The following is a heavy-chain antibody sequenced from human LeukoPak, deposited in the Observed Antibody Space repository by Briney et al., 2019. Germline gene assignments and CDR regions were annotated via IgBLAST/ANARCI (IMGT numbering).Heavy chain of an antibody. CDR3: ARGARADY. CDR2: IYHSGST. J-gene: IGHJ4*02. D-gene: IGHD3-16*01. Sequence: PSQTLSLTCAVSGGSISSGGYSWSWIRQPPGKGLEWIGYIYHSGSTYYNPSLKSRVTISVDRSKNQFSLKLSSVTAADTAVYYCARGARADYWGQGTLVTVSS. CDR1: GGSISSGGYS. V-gene: IGHV4-30-2*01.